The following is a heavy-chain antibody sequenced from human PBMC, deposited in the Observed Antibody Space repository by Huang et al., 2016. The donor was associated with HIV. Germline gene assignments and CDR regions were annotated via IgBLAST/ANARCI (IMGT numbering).Heavy chain of an antibody. CDR1: GYTLTELS. Sequence: QVQLVQSGAEVKKPGASVKVSCKVSGYTLTELSMHWVRQAPGKGREWMEVFDPEDGETIYAQNFQGRVTMTEDTSTDTAYMELSSLRSEDTAVYYCAIDRLVGATTGFDYWGQGTLVTVSS. V-gene: IGHV1-24*01. J-gene: IGHJ4*02. D-gene: IGHD1-26*01. CDR3: AIDRLVGATTGFDY. CDR2: FDPEDGET.